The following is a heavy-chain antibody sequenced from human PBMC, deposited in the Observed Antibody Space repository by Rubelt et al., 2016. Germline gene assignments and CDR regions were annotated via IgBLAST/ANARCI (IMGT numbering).Heavy chain of an antibody. CDR1: GGSISSSSYY. CDR3: ARHIGTSSYLYFDY. Sequence: QVQLQESGPGLVKPSETLSLTCTVSGGSISSSSYYWGWIRQPPGKGLEWIGYIYYSGSTNYNPSLKSRVTISVETSKNQLSLKLSSVTAADTAVYYCARHIGTSSYLYFDYWGQGTLVTVSS. J-gene: IGHJ4*02. CDR2: IYYSGST. V-gene: IGHV4-61*05. D-gene: IGHD1-26*01.